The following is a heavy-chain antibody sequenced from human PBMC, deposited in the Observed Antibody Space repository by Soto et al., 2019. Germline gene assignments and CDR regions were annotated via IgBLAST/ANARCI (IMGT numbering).Heavy chain of an antibody. J-gene: IGHJ4*02. CDR3: AREVVRIAARSSHFDY. CDR1: GGTFSSYT. Sequence: QVQLVQSGAEVKKPGSSVKVSCKASGGTFSSYTISWVRQAPGQGLEWMGRIIPILGIANYAQKFQGRVTITADKSTSTAYMELSSLRSEDTAVYYCAREVVRIAARSSHFDYCGQGTLVTVSS. CDR2: IIPILGIA. V-gene: IGHV1-69*08. D-gene: IGHD6-13*01.